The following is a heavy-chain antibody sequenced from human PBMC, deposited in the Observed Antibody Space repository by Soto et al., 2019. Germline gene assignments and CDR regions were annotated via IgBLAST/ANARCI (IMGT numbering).Heavy chain of an antibody. D-gene: IGHD4-17*01. Sequence: ETLSLTCAVYGGSFSGYYWSWIRQPPGKGLEWIGEINHSGSTNYNPSLKSRVTISVDTSKNQFSLKLSSVTAADTAVYYCARQDYGDDGPHVGYWGQGTLVTVSS. V-gene: IGHV4-34*01. CDR1: GGSFSGYY. J-gene: IGHJ4*02. CDR2: INHSGST. CDR3: ARQDYGDDGPHVGY.